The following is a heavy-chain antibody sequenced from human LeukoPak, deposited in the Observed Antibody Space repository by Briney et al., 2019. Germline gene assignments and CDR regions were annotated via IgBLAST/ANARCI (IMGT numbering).Heavy chain of an antibody. D-gene: IGHD2-15*01. Sequence: PGGSLRLSCAASGFTFDDYGMSWVRQAPGKGLELVSGINWNGGSTGYADSVKGRFTTSRDNAKNSLYLQMNSLRVEDTALYYCARGGGSCYNPGGQGTLVTVSS. V-gene: IGHV3-20*04. CDR1: GFTFDDYG. CDR2: INWNGGST. J-gene: IGHJ4*02. CDR3: ARGGGSCYNP.